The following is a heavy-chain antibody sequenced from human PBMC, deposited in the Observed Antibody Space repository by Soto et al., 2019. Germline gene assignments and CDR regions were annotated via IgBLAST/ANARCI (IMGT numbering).Heavy chain of an antibody. V-gene: IGHV1-8*01. CDR1: GYGFTSLD. CDR3: ARGVTAGVDY. Sequence: ASVKVSCKASGYGFTSLDINWVRQTTGQGLEWMGWMQPSSGRTGYAQKFQGRVTMTRDTSINTAYMELSSLTSDDTAFYYCARGVTAGVDYWGQGTLVTVSS. D-gene: IGHD1-26*01. J-gene: IGHJ4*02. CDR2: MQPSSGRT.